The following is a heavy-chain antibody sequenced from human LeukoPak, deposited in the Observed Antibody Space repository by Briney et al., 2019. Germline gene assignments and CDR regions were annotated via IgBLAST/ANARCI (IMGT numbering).Heavy chain of an antibody. CDR2: IRSKANSYAT. CDR3: TPSLYDILTGSDY. Sequence: GGSLRLSCAASGFTFSGSAMHWVRQASGKGLEWVGRIRSKANSYATAYAASVKGRFTISRDDSKNTAYLQMNSLKTEDTAVYYCTPSLYDILTGSDYWGQGTLVTVSS. J-gene: IGHJ4*02. D-gene: IGHD3-9*01. V-gene: IGHV3-73*01. CDR1: GFTFSGSA.